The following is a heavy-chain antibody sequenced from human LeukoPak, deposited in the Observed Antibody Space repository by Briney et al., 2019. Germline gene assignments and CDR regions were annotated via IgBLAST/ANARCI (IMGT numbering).Heavy chain of an antibody. V-gene: IGHV3-30*04. CDR3: ARDATGDGDLES. CDR2: ISYDGSNK. CDR1: GFTFRNFV. D-gene: IGHD4-17*01. Sequence: GRSLRLSCAASGFTFRNFVMHWVRQAPGKGLEWVSVISYDGSNKYYADSVKGRFTISRDNSKSTLYLQMNSLRSEDTALYYCARDATGDGDLESWGQGTLVTVSS. J-gene: IGHJ5*02.